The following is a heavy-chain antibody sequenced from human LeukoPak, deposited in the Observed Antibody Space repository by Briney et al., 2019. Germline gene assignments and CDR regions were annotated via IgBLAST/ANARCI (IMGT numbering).Heavy chain of an antibody. Sequence: SETLSLTCTVSGGSFSRYYWSWIRQPAGKGLEWIGRIYNGGIITYNPSLKSRVTMSIDTSNNQFSLRLRFVTAADTAVYYCARDSGTTGEVKFDPWGQGTLVTVSS. CDR2: IYNGGII. D-gene: IGHD4-17*01. CDR3: ARDSGTTGEVKFDP. V-gene: IGHV4-4*07. J-gene: IGHJ5*02. CDR1: GGSFSRYY.